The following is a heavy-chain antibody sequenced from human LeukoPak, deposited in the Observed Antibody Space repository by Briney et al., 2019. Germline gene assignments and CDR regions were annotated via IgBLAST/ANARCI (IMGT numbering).Heavy chain of an antibody. CDR1: GYPFTHHY. V-gene: IGHV1-2*02. CDR3: AREVDMDLGTSSADY. J-gene: IGHJ4*02. Sequence: ASVKVSCTSSGYPFTHHYINWVRQAPGQGLEWVGWINPSSGGTKYAPKFKGRVTMTRDTSVTTVYLEMKNLTSDDTGVFYCAREVDMDLGTSSADYWGQGTLVTVSS. CDR2: INPSSGGT. D-gene: IGHD6-6*01.